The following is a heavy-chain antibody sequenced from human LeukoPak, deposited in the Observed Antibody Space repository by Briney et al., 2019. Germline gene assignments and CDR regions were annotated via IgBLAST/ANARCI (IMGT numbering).Heavy chain of an antibody. D-gene: IGHD2-21*02. Sequence: ASVKVSCKASGYIFTTYFMRWLRQATGQGPEWMGIINPRGGSTDYAQKFQDRITMTSDTSTSTVYMELKSLKSEDTAVYFCARVGATGATADNWGQGTLVTVSS. V-gene: IGHV1-46*01. CDR2: INPRGGST. J-gene: IGHJ4*02. CDR3: ARVGATGATADN. CDR1: GYIFTTYF.